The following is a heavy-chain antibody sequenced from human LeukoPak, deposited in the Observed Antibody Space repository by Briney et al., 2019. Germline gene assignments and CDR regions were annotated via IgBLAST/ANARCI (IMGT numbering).Heavy chain of an antibody. CDR3: ARGAVAGRRFDY. CDR1: GYTFTSYY. V-gene: IGHV1-46*03. CDR2: INPGGSST. Sequence: ASVKVSCKASGYTFTSYYMHWMRQAPGQGLEWMGIINPGGSSTSYAQKFQGRVTMTRDTSTSTVYMELSSLRSEDTAVYYCARGAVAGRRFDYWGQGTLVTVSS. D-gene: IGHD6-19*01. J-gene: IGHJ4*02.